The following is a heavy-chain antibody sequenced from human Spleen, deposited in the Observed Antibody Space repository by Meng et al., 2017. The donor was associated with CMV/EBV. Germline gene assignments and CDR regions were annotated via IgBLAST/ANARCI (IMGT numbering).Heavy chain of an antibody. J-gene: IGHJ5*02. CDR1: GGSFSGYY. Sequence: QVQLQQWGAGLLKPSETLPRTCAGYGGSFSGYYWSWIRQPPGKGLEWIGEINHSGSTNYNPSLKSRVTISVDTSKNQFSLKLSSVTAADTAVYYCARGVGGDYVPVNWFDPWGQGTLVPVSS. CDR3: ARGVGGDYVPVNWFDP. V-gene: IGHV4-34*01. CDR2: INHSGST. D-gene: IGHD4-17*01.